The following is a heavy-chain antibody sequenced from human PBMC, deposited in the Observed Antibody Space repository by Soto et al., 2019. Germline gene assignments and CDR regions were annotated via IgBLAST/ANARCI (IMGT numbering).Heavy chain of an antibody. J-gene: IGHJ4*02. CDR1: GYTFTSYG. Sequence: QVQLVQSGAEVKKPGATVKVSCKASGYTFTSYGISWVRQAPGQGLEWMGWISAYNGNTNYAQKLQGRVTMTTDTSTSTAYMELRSLRSDDTAVYYCARDQRATEVPYYDILTGPRTFDYWGQGTLVTVSS. CDR3: ARDQRATEVPYYDILTGPRTFDY. V-gene: IGHV1-18*01. CDR2: ISAYNGNT. D-gene: IGHD3-9*01.